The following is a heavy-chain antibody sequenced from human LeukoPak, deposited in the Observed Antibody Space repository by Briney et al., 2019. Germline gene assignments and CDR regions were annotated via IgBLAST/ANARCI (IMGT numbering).Heavy chain of an antibody. D-gene: IGHD6-19*01. CDR3: ARHTLAGAVAGTADY. CDR2: IYPGDFDT. V-gene: IGHV5-51*01. J-gene: IGHJ4*02. Sequence: GESLKISCKGSGYSFTSYWIGWVRKMPGKGLEWMGIIYPGDFDTRYSPSFQGQVTISADKPISTAYLQWSSLKASDTAMYYCARHTLAGAVAGTADYWGQGTLVTVSS. CDR1: GYSFTSYW.